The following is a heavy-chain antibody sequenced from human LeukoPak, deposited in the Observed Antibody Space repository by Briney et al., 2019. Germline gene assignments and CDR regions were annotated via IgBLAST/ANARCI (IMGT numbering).Heavy chain of an antibody. CDR2: INPVGGST. CDR3: ARGGSLAAAPHLYYLDY. V-gene: IGHV1-46*01. J-gene: IGHJ4*02. CDR1: GYTFANHY. Sequence: ASVKVSCKSSGYTFANHYLHWVRQAPGQGLEWMGIINPVGGSTTYTQKFQGRVTMTRDTSTSTVYMDLSSLRSEDTAVYYCARGGSLAAAPHLYYLDYWGQGSLVTVSS. D-gene: IGHD6-19*01.